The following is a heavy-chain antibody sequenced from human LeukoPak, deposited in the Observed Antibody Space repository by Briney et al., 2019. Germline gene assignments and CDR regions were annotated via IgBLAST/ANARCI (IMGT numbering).Heavy chain of an antibody. V-gene: IGHV1-69*05. CDR2: IIPIFGTA. J-gene: IGHJ5*02. Sequence: GASVTVSCKASGGTFSSYAISWVRQAPGQGLEWMGGIIPIFGTANYAQKFQGRVTITTDESTSTAYMELSSLRSEDTAVYYCARESDSSGYSNWFDPWGQGTLVTVSS. CDR1: GGTFSSYA. D-gene: IGHD3-22*01. CDR3: ARESDSSGYSNWFDP.